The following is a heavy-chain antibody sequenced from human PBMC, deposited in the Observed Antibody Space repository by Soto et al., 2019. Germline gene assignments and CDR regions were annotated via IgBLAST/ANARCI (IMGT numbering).Heavy chain of an antibody. D-gene: IGHD6-6*01. Sequence: GSLRLSGAASVFTFSTYGMTWVRQAPGKGLEWVSSINDSGDTYYGDSVKGRFTISRDNSKSTLYLQMNSLSAEDTAVYYCAKRVAYSSSSAYFDYWAQGTLVTVSS. CDR3: AKRVAYSSSSAYFDY. V-gene: IGHV3-23*01. CDR2: INDSGDT. CDR1: VFTFSTYG. J-gene: IGHJ4*02.